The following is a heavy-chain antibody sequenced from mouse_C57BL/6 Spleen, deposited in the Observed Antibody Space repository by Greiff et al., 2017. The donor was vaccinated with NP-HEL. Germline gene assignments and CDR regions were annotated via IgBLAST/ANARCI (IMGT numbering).Heavy chain of an antibody. J-gene: IGHJ1*03. D-gene: IGHD1-1*01. CDR1: GFTFSSYA. CDR3: TRDRRVDAGWYFDV. V-gene: IGHV5-9-1*02. Sequence: EVKLVESGEGLVKPGGSLKLSCAASGFTFSSYAMSWVRQTPEKRLEWVAYISSGGDYIYYADTVKGRFTISRDNARNTLYLQMSSLKSEDTAMYYCTRDRRVDAGWYFDVWGTGTTVTVSS. CDR2: ISSGGDYI.